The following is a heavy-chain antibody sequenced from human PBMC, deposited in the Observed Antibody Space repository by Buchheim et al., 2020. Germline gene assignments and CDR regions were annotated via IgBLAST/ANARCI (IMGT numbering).Heavy chain of an antibody. CDR3: ARDFSRGWDYLGGPFDY. CDR2: ISYDGSNK. D-gene: IGHD2/OR15-2a*01. J-gene: IGHJ4*02. V-gene: IGHV3-30-3*01. CDR1: GFTFSSYA. Sequence: QVQLVESGGGVVQPGRSLRLSCAASGFTFSSYAMHWVRQAPGKGLEWVAVISYDGSNKYYADSVKGRFTISRANSKNTLYLQMNSLRAEDTAVYYCARDFSRGWDYLGGPFDYWGQGTL.